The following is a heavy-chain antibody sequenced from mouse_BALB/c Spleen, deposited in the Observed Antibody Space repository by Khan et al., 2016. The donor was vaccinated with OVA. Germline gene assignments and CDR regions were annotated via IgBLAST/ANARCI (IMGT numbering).Heavy chain of an antibody. CDR1: GFTFSSFV. V-gene: IGHV5-9-3*01. Sequence: EVELVESGGVLLEPGGSLKLSCAASGFTFSSFVMSWVRQTPEKRLEWVATISSAATYTYYPDSVKGRFTISRDNSKNTLYLQMNSLRSDDSAIYDCANGKDGWFAYWGQGTLVTVST. J-gene: IGHJ3*01. D-gene: IGHD2-3*01. CDR3: ANGKDGWFAY. CDR2: ISSAATYT.